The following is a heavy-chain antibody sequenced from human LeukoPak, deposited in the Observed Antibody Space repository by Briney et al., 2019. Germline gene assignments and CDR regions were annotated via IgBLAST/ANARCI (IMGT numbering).Heavy chain of an antibody. J-gene: IGHJ4*02. CDR1: GVTFSSYW. D-gene: IGHD3-3*01. Sequence: GGSLTLSCAVSGVTFSSYWMTWVRQAPGKGLEWVANIKHNGDELNYVDPVDHRFPIPRDNAKHSLYLHSTSMRAEHTAVFCFARVLRTFDSWGQGTLVTVSS. CDR3: ARVLRTFDS. V-gene: IGHV3-7*04. CDR2: IKHNGDEL.